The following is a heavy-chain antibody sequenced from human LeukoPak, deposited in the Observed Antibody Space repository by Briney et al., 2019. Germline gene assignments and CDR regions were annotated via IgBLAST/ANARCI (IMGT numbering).Heavy chain of an antibody. V-gene: IGHV1-18*01. CDR1: GYSFTSYG. Sequence: GESLKISCRGSGYSFTSYGISWVRQAPGQGLEWMGWISAYNGNTNYAQKLQGRVTMTTDTSTSTAYMELRSLRSDDTAVYYCARAEIYFDYWGQGTLVTVSS. J-gene: IGHJ4*02. CDR3: ARAEIYFDY. CDR2: ISAYNGNT.